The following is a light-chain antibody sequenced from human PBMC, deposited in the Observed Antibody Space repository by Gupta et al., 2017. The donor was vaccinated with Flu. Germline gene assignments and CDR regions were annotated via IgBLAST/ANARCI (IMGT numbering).Light chain of an antibody. V-gene: IGLV3-21*02. CDR1: NIETKS. CDR2: DDN. Sequence: GNNIETKSVHWYQQKPGQAAVLVVYDDNDRPSGIPDRFSGSNSGNPATLTITRVEVGDEADYYCQVWDRSSDQRVFGGGTKLTAL. J-gene: IGLJ2*01. CDR3: QVWDRSSDQRV.